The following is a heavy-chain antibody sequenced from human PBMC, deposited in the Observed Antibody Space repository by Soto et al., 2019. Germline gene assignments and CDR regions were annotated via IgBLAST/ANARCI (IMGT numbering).Heavy chain of an antibody. CDR1: GGTFSSPT. V-gene: IGHV1-69*01. CDR2: VSPIFGTT. CDR3: AGGGSSGGWFFDV. J-gene: IGHJ2*01. D-gene: IGHD1-26*01. Sequence: QVQLVQSGAEVTKPGSSVKVSCKASGGTFSSPTISWVRQAPGQGLEWMGGVSPIFGTTYYAQKFQGRLTIPADASSGTADMELSSMKSEDTAVYYCAGGGSSGGWFFDVWGRGTLVTVSS.